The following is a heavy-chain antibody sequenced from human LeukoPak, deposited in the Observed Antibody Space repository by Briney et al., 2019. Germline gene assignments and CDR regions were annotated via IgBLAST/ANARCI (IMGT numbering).Heavy chain of an antibody. D-gene: IGHD6-13*01. CDR1: GGSISN. Sequence: SETLSLTCTVSGGSISNWSWIRQPAGKGLEWIGRTYSTGSTNYNPSLKSRVTMSVDTSKNQFSLRLRSVTAPDTAVYYRARQIASAGTAGFDFWGQGALVTVSS. CDR2: TYSTGST. J-gene: IGHJ4*02. V-gene: IGHV4-4*07. CDR3: ARQIASAGTAGFDF.